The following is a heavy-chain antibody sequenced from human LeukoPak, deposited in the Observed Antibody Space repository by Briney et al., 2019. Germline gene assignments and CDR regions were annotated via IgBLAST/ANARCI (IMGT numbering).Heavy chain of an antibody. D-gene: IGHD6-19*01. CDR2: IHITSDWV. CDR1: GFTFSAYN. Sequence: GGSLRLSCAASGFTFSAYNMNWVRQAPGKGLEWVSSIHITSDWVYYADSVKGRFTISRDSAKNSPYLQMNSLRAEDTAVYYCASGGGWVFFNWGQGTLVTVSS. J-gene: IGHJ4*02. V-gene: IGHV3-21*01. CDR3: ASGGGWVFFN.